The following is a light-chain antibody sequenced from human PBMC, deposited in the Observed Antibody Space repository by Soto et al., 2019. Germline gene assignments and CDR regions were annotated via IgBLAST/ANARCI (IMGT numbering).Light chain of an antibody. Sequence: EIVLTQSPGTLSLSPGERATLSCRASQSVSSSHLAWYQQKPGQAPRLLIYGASTRATGIPDRFSGSGSGTDFTLTISRLEPEDFANYYCQQSYSFRTFGQGTKVEIK. V-gene: IGKV3-20*01. CDR2: GAS. J-gene: IGKJ1*01. CDR3: QQSYSFRT. CDR1: QSVSSSH.